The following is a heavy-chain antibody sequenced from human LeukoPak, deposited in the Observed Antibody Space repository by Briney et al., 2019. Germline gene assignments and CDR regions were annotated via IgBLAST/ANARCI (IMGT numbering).Heavy chain of an antibody. CDR2: INHSGST. CDR1: GGSFSGYY. D-gene: IGHD3-3*01. V-gene: IGHV4-34*01. J-gene: IGHJ4*02. Sequence: SETLSLTCAVYGGSFSGYYWSWIRQPPGKGLEWIGEINHSGSTNYNPSLKSRVTISVDTSKNQFSLKLSSVTAADTAVYYCARGQRITIFGVVISTTTLDYWGQGTLVTVSS. CDR3: ARGQRITIFGVVISTTTLDY.